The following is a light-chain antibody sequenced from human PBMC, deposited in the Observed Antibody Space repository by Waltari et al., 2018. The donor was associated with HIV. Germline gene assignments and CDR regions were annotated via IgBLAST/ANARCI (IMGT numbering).Light chain of an antibody. CDR3: QQYNKWLS. V-gene: IGKV3-15*01. Sequence: IVMTQSPATLSVSPGERATFSCRASQNVNRNLAWYQQKPGQAPRLLVYNTSTRASGIPARFGGSGSATEFTLTINTLQSEDFAVYYCQQYNKWLSFGQGTNLEIK. CDR1: QNVNRN. CDR2: NTS. J-gene: IGKJ2*01.